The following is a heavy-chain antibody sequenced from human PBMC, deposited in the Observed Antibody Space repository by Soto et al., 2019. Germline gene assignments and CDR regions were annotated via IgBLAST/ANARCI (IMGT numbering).Heavy chain of an antibody. D-gene: IGHD1-7*01. J-gene: IGHJ4*02. CDR2: IIPIFGKA. Sequence: ASVKVSCKASGGTFRNYAFSWVRQAPGQGLEWMGGIIPIFGKANYEQRFQGRLTITADESTSTAYMELNSLRSEDTAVYFCARDLYINWYYPLDSWGQGTLVTVSS. CDR1: GGTFRNYA. V-gene: IGHV1-69*13. CDR3: ARDLYINWYYPLDS.